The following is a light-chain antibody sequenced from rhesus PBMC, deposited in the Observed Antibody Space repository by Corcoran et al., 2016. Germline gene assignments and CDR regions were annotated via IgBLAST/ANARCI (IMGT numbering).Light chain of an antibody. CDR1: QSISSW. V-gene: IGKV1-22*01. CDR3: QQYSSSPRT. J-gene: IGKJ1*01. Sequence: DIQMTQSPSSLSASVGDTVTITCRASQSISSWLAWYQQKPGKAPKLLIYKASTLQSGVPSRFSGSGSGTDFTFTLRSLQSEDFATYYCQQYSSSPRTFGQGTKVEIK. CDR2: KAS.